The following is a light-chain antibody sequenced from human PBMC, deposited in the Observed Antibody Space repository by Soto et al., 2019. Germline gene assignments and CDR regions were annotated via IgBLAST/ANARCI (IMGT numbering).Light chain of an antibody. Sequence: QSLLTQPPSVSGAPGQRFTISCAGSISNIGAGYDVHWYQQLPGTAPKLLIYGNSNRPSGVPDRFSGSESGTSASLVITGLQAEDEADYYCQSYDNSLSGPYVFGTGTKVTVL. V-gene: IGLV1-40*01. CDR1: ISNIGAGYD. J-gene: IGLJ1*01. CDR2: GNS. CDR3: QSYDNSLSGPYV.